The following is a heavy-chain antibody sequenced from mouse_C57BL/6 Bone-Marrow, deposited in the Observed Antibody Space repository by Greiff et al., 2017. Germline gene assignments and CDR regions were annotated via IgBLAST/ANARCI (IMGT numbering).Heavy chain of an antibody. Sequence: EVKLMESGGGLVKPGGSLKLSCAASGFTFSSYTMSWVRQTPEKRLQWVAAISGGGGKTYYPDSVKGRFTISRDNDKNIFYLQMISLRSKDTALYYCSRQVTTVLATKYFDVWGTGPTVTVSS. J-gene: IGHJ1*03. V-gene: IGHV5-9*01. CDR2: ISGGGGKT. D-gene: IGHD1-1*01. CDR1: GFTFSSYT. CDR3: SRQVTTVLATKYFDV.